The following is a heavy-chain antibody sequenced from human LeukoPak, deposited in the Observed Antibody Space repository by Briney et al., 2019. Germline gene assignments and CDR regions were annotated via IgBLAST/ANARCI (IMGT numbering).Heavy chain of an antibody. D-gene: IGHD1-1*01. CDR1: GFIFSSHW. CDR2: ISSSSSYI. V-gene: IGHV3-21*01. Sequence: GGSLRLSCAASGFIFSSHWMHWVRQVPGKGLEWVSSISSSSSYIYYADSVKGRFTISRDNAKNSLYLQMNSLRAEDTAVYYCARAVGQLGDYWGQGTLVTVSS. J-gene: IGHJ4*02. CDR3: ARAVGQLGDY.